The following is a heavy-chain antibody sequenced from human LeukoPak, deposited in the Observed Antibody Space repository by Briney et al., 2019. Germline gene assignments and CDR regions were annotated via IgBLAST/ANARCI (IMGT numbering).Heavy chain of an antibody. Sequence: GRSLRLSCAASGFTFSSYGMHWVRQAPGKGLEWVAVISYDGSNKYYADSVKGRFTISRDNSKNTLYLQMNSLRAEDTAVYYCASRRFLEWLFDYWGQGTLVTVSS. CDR3: ASRRFLEWLFDY. CDR2: ISYDGSNK. J-gene: IGHJ4*02. D-gene: IGHD3-3*01. CDR1: GFTFSSYG. V-gene: IGHV3-30*03.